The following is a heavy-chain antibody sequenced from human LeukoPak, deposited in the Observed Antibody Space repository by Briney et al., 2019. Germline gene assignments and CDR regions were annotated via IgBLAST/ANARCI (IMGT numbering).Heavy chain of an antibody. CDR3: ARGFTIWSGYFDY. CDR2: MNPNSGNT. CDR1: GYTFTSYD. Sequence: ASVKVSCKASGYTFTSYDINWVRQATGQGLEWMGWMNPNSGNTGYAQKFQGRVTITRNTSISTAYVELSSLRSEDTAVYYCARGFTIWSGYFDYWGQGTLVTVSS. V-gene: IGHV1-8*03. D-gene: IGHD3-3*01. J-gene: IGHJ4*02.